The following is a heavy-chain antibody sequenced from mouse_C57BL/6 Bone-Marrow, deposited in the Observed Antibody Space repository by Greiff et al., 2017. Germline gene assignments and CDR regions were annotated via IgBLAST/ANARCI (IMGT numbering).Heavy chain of an antibody. CDR2: INPSNGGT. CDR3: ARGPYYYGSSYMDAMDY. D-gene: IGHD1-1*01. J-gene: IGHJ4*01. V-gene: IGHV1-53*01. Sequence: QVQLQQPGTELVKPGASVKLSCKASGYTFTSYWMHWVKQRPGQGLEWIGNINPSNGGTNYNEKFKSKATLTVDKSSSTAYMQLSSLTSEDSAVYYGARGPYYYGSSYMDAMDYWGQGTSVTVSS. CDR1: GYTFTSYW.